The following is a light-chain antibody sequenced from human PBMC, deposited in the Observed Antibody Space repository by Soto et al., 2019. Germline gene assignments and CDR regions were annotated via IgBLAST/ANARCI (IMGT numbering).Light chain of an antibody. Sequence: QSALTQPASVSGSLGQSITISCTGTSYDVGGYNYVSWYQHHPGKAPKLLIYDVTTRPSGVSDRFSGSRSGNTASLTISGLRAEDEADYYCNSYTSNNTYVFGTGTKVTVL. J-gene: IGLJ1*01. V-gene: IGLV2-14*01. CDR2: DVT. CDR3: NSYTSNNTYV. CDR1: SYDVGGYNY.